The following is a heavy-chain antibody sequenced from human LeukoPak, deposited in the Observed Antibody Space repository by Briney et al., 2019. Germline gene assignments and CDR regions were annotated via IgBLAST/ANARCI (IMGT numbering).Heavy chain of an antibody. CDR1: SDSISTYY. CDR2: IHGTGST. CDR3: ARAVSTLYYFDY. Sequence: PSETLSLTCTVSSDSISTYYWSCIRQPAGKGLEWIGRIHGTGSTNYNPSLKSRVTMSVDASKKEFSLELTSVTAADTAVYYCARAVSTLYYFDYWGQGTLVTVSS. D-gene: IGHD3-3*02. J-gene: IGHJ4*02. V-gene: IGHV4-4*07.